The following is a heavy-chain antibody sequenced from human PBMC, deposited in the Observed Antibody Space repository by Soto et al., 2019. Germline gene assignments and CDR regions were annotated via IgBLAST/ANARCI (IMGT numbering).Heavy chain of an antibody. CDR2: IRNRGYGRTT. V-gene: IGHV3-49*04. CDR1: GFTFGAYA. J-gene: IGHJ4*02. D-gene: IGHD4-17*01. Sequence: GGSLRLSCSASGFTFGAYAMSWVRKAPGKGLEWVGFIRNRGYGRTTEYAASVRGRFTISRDDSKNQVVLTMTNMDPVDTATYYCARIHDYGSNSVVDYWGQGVLVTVSS. CDR3: ARIHDYGSNSVVDY.